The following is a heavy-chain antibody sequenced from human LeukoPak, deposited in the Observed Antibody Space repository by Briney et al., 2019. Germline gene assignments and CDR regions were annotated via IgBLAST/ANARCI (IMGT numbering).Heavy chain of an antibody. D-gene: IGHD1-26*01. CDR3: ARHPPRPTWDFDY. Sequence: SETLSLTCTVPGYSIGSGYYWDWIRQSPGKGLEWIGSIHHSGTTYYNPSLKSRITISMDSPRDHFSLTLRSATAADTAVYYCARHPPRPTWDFDYWGQGTLVIVSS. V-gene: IGHV4-38-2*02. J-gene: IGHJ4*02. CDR2: IHHSGTT. CDR1: GYSIGSGYY.